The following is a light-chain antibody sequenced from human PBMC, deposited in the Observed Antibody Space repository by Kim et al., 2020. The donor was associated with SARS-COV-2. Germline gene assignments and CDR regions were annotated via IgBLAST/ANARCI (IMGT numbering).Light chain of an antibody. CDR3: QQFNSPYT. CDR1: QDIKNY. Sequence: IQLTQSPTSLSASVGDRVTITCRASQDIKNYLAWYQQIPGSAPKLLIYAASTLQSGVPSRFSGSGSGTDFTLTISALQPEDFGDYHCQQFNSPYTFGQGTKVDIK. J-gene: IGKJ2*01. CDR2: AAS. V-gene: IGKV1-9*01.